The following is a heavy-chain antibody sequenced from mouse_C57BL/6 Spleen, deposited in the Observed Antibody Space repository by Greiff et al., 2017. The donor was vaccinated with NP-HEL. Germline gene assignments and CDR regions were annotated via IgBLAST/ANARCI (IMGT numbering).Heavy chain of an antibody. V-gene: IGHV1-69*01. CDR2: IDPSDSYT. CDR1: GYTFTSYW. D-gene: IGHD2-5*01. CDR3: ARGIAYYSNYSYAMDY. J-gene: IGHJ4*01. Sequence: QVQLQQPGAELVMPGASVKLSCKASGYTFTSYWMHWVKQRPGQGLEWIGEIDPSDSYTNYNQKFKGKSTLTVDKSSSTAYMQLSSLTSEDSAVYYCARGIAYYSNYSYAMDYWGQGTSVTVSS.